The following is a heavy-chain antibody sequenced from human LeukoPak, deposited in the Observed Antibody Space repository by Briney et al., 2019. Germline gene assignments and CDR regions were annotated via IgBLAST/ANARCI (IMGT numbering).Heavy chain of an antibody. D-gene: IGHD1-14*01. V-gene: IGHV4-59*08. Sequence: SETLSLTCTVSGGSISSYYWSWIRQPPGKGLEWIGYIYYSGSTNYNPSLKSRVTISVDTSKNQFSLKLSSVTAADTAVYYCASYNRGFDPWGQGTLVTVSS. CDR1: GGSISSYY. CDR2: IYYSGST. CDR3: ASYNRGFDP. J-gene: IGHJ5*02.